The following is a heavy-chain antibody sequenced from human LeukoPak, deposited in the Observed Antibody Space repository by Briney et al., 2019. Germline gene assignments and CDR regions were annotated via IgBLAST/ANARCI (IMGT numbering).Heavy chain of an antibody. CDR3: ARHSTSQWEPGTFDY. V-gene: IGHV4-39*01. J-gene: IGHJ4*02. CDR1: GGSISSSSYY. CDR2: IYYSGST. D-gene: IGHD1-26*01. Sequence: PSETLSLTCTVSGGSISSSSYYWGWIRQPPGKGLEWIGSIYYSGSTYYNPSLKSRVTISVDTSKNQFSLKLSSVTAADTAVYYCARHSTSQWEPGTFDYWGRGTLVTVSS.